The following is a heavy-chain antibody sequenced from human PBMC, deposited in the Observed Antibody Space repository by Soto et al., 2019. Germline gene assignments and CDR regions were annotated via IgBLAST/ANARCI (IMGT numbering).Heavy chain of an antibody. CDR1: GYTFTTYG. CDR2: ISAYNGNT. Sequence: QVQLVQSGAEVKKPGASVKVSCKASGYTFTTYGISWVRQAPGQGLELMGWISAYNGNTNYAENLQGRVTMPTDTSTSTAYMELRSLRSDDTAVYYCARDWVAARPGWFDPWGQGTLVTVSS. CDR3: ARDWVAARPGWFDP. D-gene: IGHD6-6*01. V-gene: IGHV1-18*01. J-gene: IGHJ5*02.